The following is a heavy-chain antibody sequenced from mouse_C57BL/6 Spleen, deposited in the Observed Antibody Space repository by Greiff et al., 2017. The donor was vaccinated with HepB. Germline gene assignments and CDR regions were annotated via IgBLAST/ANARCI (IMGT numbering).Heavy chain of an antibody. CDR2: IDPSDSYT. Sequence: QVQLQQPGAELVRPGTSVKLSCEASGYTFTSYWMHWVKQRPGQGLEWIGVIDPSDSYTNYNQKFKGKATLTVDTSSSTAYMQLSSLTSEDSAVYYCARNYVHFDYWGQGTTLTVSS. V-gene: IGHV1-59*01. CDR3: ARNYVHFDY. CDR1: GYTFTSYW. J-gene: IGHJ2*01. D-gene: IGHD2-4*01.